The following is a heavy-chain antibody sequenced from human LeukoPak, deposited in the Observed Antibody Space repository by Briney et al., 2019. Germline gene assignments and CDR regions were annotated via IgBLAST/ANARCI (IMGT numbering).Heavy chain of an antibody. CDR3: ARKSGGSFDY. V-gene: IGHV6-1*01. Sequence: SQTLSLTCALSGDIVSSNSAAWNWIRQSPSRGLEWLGRTYYRSKWYNDYAVSVKSRIILNADTSQNQFSLRLNSVTPEDTAVYYCARKSGGSFDYWGQGTLVTVSS. J-gene: IGHJ4*02. CDR1: GDIVSSNSAA. CDR2: TYYRSKWYN. D-gene: IGHD3-16*01.